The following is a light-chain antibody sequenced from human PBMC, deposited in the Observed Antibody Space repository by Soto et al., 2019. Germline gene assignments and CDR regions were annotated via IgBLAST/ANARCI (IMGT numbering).Light chain of an antibody. CDR2: EVS. V-gene: IGLV2-14*01. Sequence: QSVLTQPASVSRSPGQSSTISCPRHPGDVGGHKYVSWYQQHPGKAPKLMIYEVSRRPSGVSHRFSGSKSGNTASLTISGLQAEDEADYYCNSYTSSSTWVFGGGTKVTVL. CDR1: PGDVGGHKY. CDR3: NSYTSSSTWV. J-gene: IGLJ3*02.